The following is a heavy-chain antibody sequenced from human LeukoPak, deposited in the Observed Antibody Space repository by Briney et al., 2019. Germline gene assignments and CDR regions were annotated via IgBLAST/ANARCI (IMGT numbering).Heavy chain of an antibody. CDR1: GFTFSSYT. J-gene: IGHJ4*02. CDR2: ISNNGGTT. Sequence: PGGSLRLSCAASGFTFSSYTMHWVCQASGKGLEYVPAISNNGGTTYYANSVKGRFTISRDNSKNTLYLQMGSLRVEDMAVYYCARVASSGTYGDYWGQGTLVTVSS. D-gene: IGHD1-26*01. V-gene: IGHV3-64*01. CDR3: ARVASSGTYGDY.